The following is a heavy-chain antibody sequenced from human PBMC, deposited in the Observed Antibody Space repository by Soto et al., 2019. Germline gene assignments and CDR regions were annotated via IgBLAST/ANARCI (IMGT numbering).Heavy chain of an antibody. J-gene: IGHJ4*02. D-gene: IGHD3-3*01. CDR3: AKATTIFGVVRPYYFDY. CDR1: GFTFSSYA. Sequence: GGSLRLSCAASGFTFSSYAMSWVRQAPGKGLEWVSAISGSGGSTYYADSVKGRFTISRANSKNTLYLQMNSLRAEDTAVYYCAKATTIFGVVRPYYFDYWGQGTLVTVSS. CDR2: ISGSGGST. V-gene: IGHV3-23*01.